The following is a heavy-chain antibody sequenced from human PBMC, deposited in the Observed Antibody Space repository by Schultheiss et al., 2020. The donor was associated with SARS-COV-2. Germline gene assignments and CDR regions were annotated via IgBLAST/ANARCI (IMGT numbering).Heavy chain of an antibody. CDR3: ARGGDDYGDYRDAFDI. Sequence: SETLSLTCTVSGGSISSYYWSWIRQPAGKGLEWIGRIYTSGSTNYNPSLKSRVTMSVDTSKNQFSLKLSSVTAADTAVYYCARGGDDYGDYRDAFDIWGQGTMVTVSS. CDR2: IYTSGST. J-gene: IGHJ3*02. V-gene: IGHV4-4*07. CDR1: GGSISSYY. D-gene: IGHD4-17*01.